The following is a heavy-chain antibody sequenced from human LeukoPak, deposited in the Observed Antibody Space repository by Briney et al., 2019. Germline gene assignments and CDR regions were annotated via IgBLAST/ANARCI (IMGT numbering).Heavy chain of an antibody. Sequence: GGSLRLSCAASGFTFSTYGMSWVRQAPGKGLQWVSTIPSGGGTYYADSVKGRFTISRDNSKNTLYLQMNSLQSEDTAVYYCTRDTGTTGEVKFDPWGQGTLVTVSS. V-gene: IGHV3-23*01. CDR2: IPSGGGT. CDR3: TRDTGTTGEVKFDP. CDR1: GFTFSTYG. J-gene: IGHJ5*02. D-gene: IGHD4-17*01.